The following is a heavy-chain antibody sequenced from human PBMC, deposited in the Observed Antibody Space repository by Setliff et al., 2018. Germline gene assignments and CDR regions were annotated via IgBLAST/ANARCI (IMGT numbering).Heavy chain of an antibody. V-gene: IGHV4-39*07. CDR2: IYYSGST. CDR1: GGSISSSSYY. D-gene: IGHD6-13*01. CDR3: ARQQQLVIGSTAYYYYGMDV. Sequence: SETLSLTCTVSGGSISSSSYYWGWIRQPPGKGLEWIGSIYYSGSTYYNPSLKSRVTISVDTSKNQFSLKLSSVTAADTAVYYCARQQQLVIGSTAYYYYGMDVWGQGTTGTVSS. J-gene: IGHJ6*02.